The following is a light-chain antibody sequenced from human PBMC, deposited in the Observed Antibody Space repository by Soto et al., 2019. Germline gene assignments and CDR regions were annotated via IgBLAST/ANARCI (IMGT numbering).Light chain of an antibody. V-gene: IGKV1-27*01. J-gene: IGKJ1*01. CDR1: QGINNY. CDR2: ATS. CDR3: QKYDGAPWT. Sequence: DILMTQSPSSLSASVGDRVTITCRASQGINNYLAWYHQKPGKVPNLLIYATSTLQSGVPSRFSGSGFGTDFTLTISSLQPEDVGTYYCQKYDGAPWTFGQGTKVEVK.